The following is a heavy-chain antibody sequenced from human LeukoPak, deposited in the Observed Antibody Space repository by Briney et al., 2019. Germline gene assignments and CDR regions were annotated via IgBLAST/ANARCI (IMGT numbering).Heavy chain of an antibody. Sequence: ASVKVSCKASGGTFSSYAISWVRQAPGQGLEWMGGIIPIFGTANYAQKFQGRVTITADKSTSTAYMELSSLRAEDTAVYYCAKDRSSGWYPPRYFQHWGQGTLVTVSS. CDR1: GGTFSSYA. CDR3: AKDRSSGWYPPRYFQH. V-gene: IGHV1-69*06. D-gene: IGHD6-19*01. CDR2: IIPIFGTA. J-gene: IGHJ1*01.